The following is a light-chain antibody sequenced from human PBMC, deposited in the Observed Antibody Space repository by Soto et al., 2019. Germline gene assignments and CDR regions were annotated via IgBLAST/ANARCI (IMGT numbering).Light chain of an antibody. V-gene: IGLV1-44*01. Sequence: QSVLTQPPSASGTPGQKVTISCSGATSDIGSNTIHWYRHLPGSGPTLVVFNNDQRPSGVPDRISGSKSGTSASLAISGLKSEDEDDYYCSSKSPDFFGTGTKVTV. J-gene: IGLJ1*01. CDR3: SSKSPDF. CDR2: NND. CDR1: TSDIGSNT.